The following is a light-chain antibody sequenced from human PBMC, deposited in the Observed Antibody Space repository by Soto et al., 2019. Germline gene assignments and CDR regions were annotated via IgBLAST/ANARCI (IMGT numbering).Light chain of an antibody. J-gene: IGKJ4*01. CDR3: QQRSDWPST. Sequence: EIVLTQSPATLSLSPGERATLSCRASQSVSSYLAWYQQKPGQAPRLLIYDGSNKATGIPPRFSGSGSGTDFTLTISSLEPDDFAVYYCQQRSDWPSTFGGGTKVQIK. V-gene: IGKV3-11*01. CDR2: DGS. CDR1: QSVSSY.